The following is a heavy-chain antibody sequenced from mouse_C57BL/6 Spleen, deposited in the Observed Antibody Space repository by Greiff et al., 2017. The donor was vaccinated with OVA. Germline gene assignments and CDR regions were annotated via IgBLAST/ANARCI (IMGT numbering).Heavy chain of an antibody. CDR2: IDPSDSET. CDR1: GYTFTSYW. J-gene: IGHJ1*03. V-gene: IGHV1-52*01. CDR3: ARSGGYDWYFDV. Sequence: QVQLQQPGAELVRPGSSVKLSCKASGYTFTSYWMHWVKQRPIQGLEWIGNIDPSDSETHYNQKFKDKATLTVDKSSSTAYMQLSSLTSEDSAVYYCARSGGYDWYFDVWGTGTTVTVSS. D-gene: IGHD2-2*01.